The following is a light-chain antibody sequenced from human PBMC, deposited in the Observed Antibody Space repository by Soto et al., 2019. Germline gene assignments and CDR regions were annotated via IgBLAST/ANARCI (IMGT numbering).Light chain of an antibody. Sequence: DIQMTQSPSSLSASVGDRVTITCRASQDIGNYLAWYQQKPGKVPKVLIYAASTLLSGVPSRFSGSGSGTDFTLTISSLQPEDVAAYYCQKYNSSPFTFGRGTKVEIK. J-gene: IGKJ3*01. V-gene: IGKV1-27*01. CDR2: AAS. CDR3: QKYNSSPFT. CDR1: QDIGNY.